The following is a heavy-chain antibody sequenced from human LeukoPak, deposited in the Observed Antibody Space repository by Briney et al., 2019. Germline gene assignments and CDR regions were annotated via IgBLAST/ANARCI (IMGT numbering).Heavy chain of an antibody. V-gene: IGHV3-30-3*01. D-gene: IGHD2-2*01. Sequence: PGGSLRLSCAASGFTFSSYAMHWVRQAPGKGLEWVAVISYDGSNKYYADSVKGRFTISRDNSKNTLYLQMNSLRAEDTAVYYCARDLYCSSTSCYFGGYYYYGMDVWGQGTTVTVSS. J-gene: IGHJ6*02. CDR3: ARDLYCSSTSCYFGGYYYYGMDV. CDR2: ISYDGSNK. CDR1: GFTFSSYA.